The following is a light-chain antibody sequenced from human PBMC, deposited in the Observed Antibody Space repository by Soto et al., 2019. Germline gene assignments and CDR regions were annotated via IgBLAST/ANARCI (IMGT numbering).Light chain of an antibody. J-gene: IGLJ3*02. Sequence: QSALTQPPSASGSPGQSVTISCTGTSSDVGGYNYVSWYQQHPGKAPELMIYEVSKRPSGVPDRFSGSKSGNTASLTVSGLQAEDEADYSCSSYAGTNNLVFGGVTKLTVL. CDR3: SSYAGTNNLV. CDR1: SSDVGGYNY. V-gene: IGLV2-8*01. CDR2: EVS.